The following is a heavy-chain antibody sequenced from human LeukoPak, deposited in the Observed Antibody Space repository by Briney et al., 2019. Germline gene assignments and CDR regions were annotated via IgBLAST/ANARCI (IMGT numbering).Heavy chain of an antibody. J-gene: IGHJ4*02. D-gene: IGHD3-10*01. CDR3: ARVQYYCGSGYREFDY. V-gene: IGHV3-48*02. CDR1: GFTFSSYS. CDR2: ISSSSSTI. Sequence: QPGGSLRLSCAASGFTFSSYSMNWVRQAPGKGLEWVSYISSSSSTIYYADSVKGRFTISRDNAKNSLYLQMNSLRDEDTAVYYCARVQYYCGSGYREFDYWGQGTLVTVSS.